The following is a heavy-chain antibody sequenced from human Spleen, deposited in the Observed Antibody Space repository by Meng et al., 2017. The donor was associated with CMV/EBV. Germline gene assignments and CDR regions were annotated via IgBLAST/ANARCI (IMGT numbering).Heavy chain of an antibody. D-gene: IGHD2-15*01. CDR3: AKGSDIVVDF. CDR1: GFTFSSYG. Sequence: GESLKISCAASGFTFSSYGMHWVRQAPGKGLEWVAFIRYDGSNKYYADSVKGRFTISRDNSKNTLYLQMNSLRAEDTAVYYCAKGSDIVVDFWGQGSLVTVSS. V-gene: IGHV3-30*02. CDR2: IRYDGSNK. J-gene: IGHJ4*02.